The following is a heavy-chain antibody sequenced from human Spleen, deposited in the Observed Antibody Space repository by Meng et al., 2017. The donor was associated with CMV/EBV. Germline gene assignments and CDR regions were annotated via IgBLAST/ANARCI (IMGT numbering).Heavy chain of an antibody. J-gene: IGHJ5*02. Sequence: NGWSWGRQPPGKGLKLIRKIYHSRITNYNPSLKSRVTISVDKSKNQFSLKLSSVTAADTAVYYCARVGDVAVVPTALRRGYNWFDPWGQGTLVTVSS. D-gene: IGHD2-2*01. CDR1: NG. CDR2: IYHSRIT. CDR3: ARVGDVAVVPTALRRGYNWFDP. V-gene: IGHV4-4*02.